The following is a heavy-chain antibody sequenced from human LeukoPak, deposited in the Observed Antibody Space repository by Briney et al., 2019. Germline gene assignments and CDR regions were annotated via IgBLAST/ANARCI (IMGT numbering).Heavy chain of an antibody. CDR3: ANRWWPSCSSTSCYRKLYNWFDP. V-gene: IGHV4-31*03. D-gene: IGHD2-2*02. Sequence: SETLSLTCTVSGGSISSGGYYWSWIRQHPGKGLEWIGYIYYSGSTYYNPSLKSRVTISVDTSKNQFSLKLSSVTAADTAVYYCANRWWPSCSSTSCYRKLYNWFDPWGQGTLVTVSS. J-gene: IGHJ5*02. CDR1: GGSISSGGYY. CDR2: IYYSGST.